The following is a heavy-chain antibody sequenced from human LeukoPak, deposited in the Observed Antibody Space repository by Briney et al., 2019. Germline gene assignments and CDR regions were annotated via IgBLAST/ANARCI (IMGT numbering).Heavy chain of an antibody. CDR2: INGGGDIM. D-gene: IGHD3-10*01. CDR1: GFSLRAYD. CDR3: AMRDRGYGLDI. Sequence: GGSLRLSCAASGFSLRAYDLIWVRQAPGKGLDWVSIINGGGDIMMYEDSVKGRFTISRDNSKNTSYLQMNSLRVEDTAVYYCAMRDRGYGLDIWGQGTMVTVSS. J-gene: IGHJ3*02. V-gene: IGHV3-23*01.